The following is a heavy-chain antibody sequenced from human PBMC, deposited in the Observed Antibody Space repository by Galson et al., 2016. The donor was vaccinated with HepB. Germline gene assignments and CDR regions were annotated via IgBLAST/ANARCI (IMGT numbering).Heavy chain of an antibody. J-gene: IGHJ4*02. CDR2: ISPSGGRT. CDR3: ARDRCGSSSCYGIFDY. D-gene: IGHD2-2*01. V-gene: IGHV1-46*01. CDR1: GYTFTSYY. Sequence: SVKVSCKASGYTFTSYYMHWVRQAPGQGLEWMGIISPSGGRTNYAQKFQGRVTVTRDTSTSTVYMELTNLRAEDTAVYYCARDRCGSSSCYGIFDYWGQGILVTVSS.